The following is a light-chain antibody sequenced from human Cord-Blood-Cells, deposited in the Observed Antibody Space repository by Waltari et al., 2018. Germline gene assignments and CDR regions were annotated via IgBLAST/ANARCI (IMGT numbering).Light chain of an antibody. J-gene: IGKJ1*01. Sequence: DIQMTQSPSTLSASVGDRVTLTCRASQSISSWLAGYQQKPGKAPKLLVYDASNLESGVPSRFRGSGSGTEFTLTISSLQPDDFATYYCQQYNSYWTFGQGTKVEIK. CDR2: DAS. CDR3: QQYNSYWT. V-gene: IGKV1-5*01. CDR1: QSISSW.